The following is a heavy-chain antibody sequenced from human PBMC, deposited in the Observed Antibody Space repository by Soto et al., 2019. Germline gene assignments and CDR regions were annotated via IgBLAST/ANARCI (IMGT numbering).Heavy chain of an antibody. CDR2: ISTYNGNT. CDR1: GYTFTTYD. D-gene: IGHD2-8*01. J-gene: IGHJ6*02. V-gene: IGHV1-18*01. Sequence: ASVKVSCKASGYTFTTYDISWVRQAPGQGLEWMGRISTYNGNTNYPQSLQGRLTMTTDTSTTTAYMELRNLRSDDTAVYYCARDPYHVLMVNAPNLYGMDVWGLGTLVTVSS. CDR3: ARDPYHVLMVNAPNLYGMDV.